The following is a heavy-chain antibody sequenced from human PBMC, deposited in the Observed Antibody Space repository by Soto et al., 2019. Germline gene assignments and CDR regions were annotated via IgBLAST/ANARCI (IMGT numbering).Heavy chain of an antibody. CDR3: ARDKGDGSGSDYGY. CDR2: ISAYNGNT. Sequence: QVQLVQSGAEVKKPGASVKVSCKASGYTFTSYGISWVRQAPGQGLEWMGWISAYNGNTNYAQKLQGRVTMTTDTCTRTDYRELRSLRSDDTAVYYCARDKGDGSGSDYGYWGQGTLVTVSS. CDR1: GYTFTSYG. D-gene: IGHD3-10*01. J-gene: IGHJ4*02. V-gene: IGHV1-18*01.